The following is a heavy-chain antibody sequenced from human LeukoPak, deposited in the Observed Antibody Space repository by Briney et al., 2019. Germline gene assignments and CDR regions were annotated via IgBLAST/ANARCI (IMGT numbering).Heavy chain of an antibody. V-gene: IGHV4-39*02. CDR2: VYYTGST. CDR1: GGSFSGYY. J-gene: IGHJ4*02. D-gene: IGHD3-10*01. Sequence: SETLSLTCAVYGGSFSGYYWGWIRQPPGKGLEWVGSVYYTGSTFYNPSLKSRVTTSVDTSKNHFSLNLSSVTAADTAVYYCARHRGRYYDSGSYYYFDYWGQGTLVTVSS. CDR3: ARHRGRYYDSGSYYYFDY.